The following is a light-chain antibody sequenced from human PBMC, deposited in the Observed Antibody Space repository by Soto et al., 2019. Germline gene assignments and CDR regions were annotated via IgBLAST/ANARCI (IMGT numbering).Light chain of an antibody. J-gene: IGLJ1*01. CDR3: CSSAPESTYV. CDR1: SSDVGAYNS. V-gene: IGLV2-23*01. Sequence: QSVLAHPAPLSGSPRQSITSSCTGTSSDVGAYNSVSWYQQHPHKAPQVIIYKGTQRPSGVSNRFSGSTSGNAASLTISGLQADDEADYFCCSSAPESTYVFGSGTKVTVL. CDR2: KGT.